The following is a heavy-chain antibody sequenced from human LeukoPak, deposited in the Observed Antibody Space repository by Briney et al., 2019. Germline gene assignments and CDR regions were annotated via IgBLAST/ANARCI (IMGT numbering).Heavy chain of an antibody. Sequence: SETLSLTCAVYGRSFSGYYWSWIRQPPGKGLEWIGEINHSGSTNYNPSLKSRVTISVDTSKNQFSLKLSSVTAADTAVYYCARGTGYANWFDPWGQGTLVTVSS. D-gene: IGHD5-18*01. CDR3: ARGTGYANWFDP. J-gene: IGHJ5*02. V-gene: IGHV4-34*01. CDR1: GRSFSGYY. CDR2: INHSGST.